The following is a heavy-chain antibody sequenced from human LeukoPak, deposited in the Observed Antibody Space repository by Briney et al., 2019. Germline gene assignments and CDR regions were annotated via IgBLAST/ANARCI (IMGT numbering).Heavy chain of an antibody. CDR2: ISSSSSYI. V-gene: IGHV3-21*01. Sequence: GRSLRLSCAASGFTFSSYSMNWVRQAPGKGLEWVSSISSSSSYIYYADSVKGRFTISRDNAKNSLYLQMNSLRAEDTAVYYCAREGSLGGLPDYWGQGTLVTVSS. J-gene: IGHJ4*02. CDR3: AREGSLGGLPDY. D-gene: IGHD4-23*01. CDR1: GFTFSSYS.